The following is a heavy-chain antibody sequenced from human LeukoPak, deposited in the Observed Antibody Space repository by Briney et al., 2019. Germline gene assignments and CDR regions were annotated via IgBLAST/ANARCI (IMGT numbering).Heavy chain of an antibody. Sequence: SETLSLTCAVYGGSFSGYDWSWIRQPPGKGLEWIGGIYYSGNTYNPSLKSRVTISVDSSKNQFYLNLTSVNAADTAVYYCARVMAARREDLNWFDPWGQGTLVTVSS. J-gene: IGHJ5*02. CDR3: ARVMAARREDLNWFDP. CDR2: IYYSGNT. V-gene: IGHV4-34*01. D-gene: IGHD6-6*01. CDR1: GGSFSGYD.